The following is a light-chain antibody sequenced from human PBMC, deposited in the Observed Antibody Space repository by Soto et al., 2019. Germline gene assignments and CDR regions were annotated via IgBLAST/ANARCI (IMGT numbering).Light chain of an antibody. CDR1: QTINNY. CDR2: DSS. CDR3: QQYVDSPGT. V-gene: IGKV3-20*01. Sequence: EIVLTQSPGTLSLSPGERATLSCRASQTINNYVAWYQQKPGQAPRVLIYDSSIRATGVPDRFSGSGSGTDFTLTISRLEPEDFAVYYCQQYVDSPGTFGGGTKVEIK. J-gene: IGKJ4*01.